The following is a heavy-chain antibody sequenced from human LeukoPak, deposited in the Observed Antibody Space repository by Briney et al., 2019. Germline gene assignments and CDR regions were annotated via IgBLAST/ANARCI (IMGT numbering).Heavy chain of an antibody. J-gene: IGHJ4*02. CDR3: ARDPWDGHNFLGL. V-gene: IGHV4-34*01. CDR2: IYHSGST. Sequence: SETLSLTCAVYGGSFSGYYWSWIRQPPGKGLEWIGEIYHSGSTNYNPSLKSRVTISVDKSKNQFSLKLSSVTAADTAVYYCARDPWDGHNFLGLWGQGTLVTVSS. D-gene: IGHD5-24*01. CDR1: GGSFSGYY.